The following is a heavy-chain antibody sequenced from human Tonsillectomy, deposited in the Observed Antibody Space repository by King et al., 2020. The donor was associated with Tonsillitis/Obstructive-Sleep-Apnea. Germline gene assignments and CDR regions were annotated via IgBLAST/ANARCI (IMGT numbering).Heavy chain of an antibody. CDR2: INHSGST. CDR1: GWSFSGYY. Sequence: VQLQQWGAGLLKPSETLSLTCAVYGWSFSGYYWSWIRQPPGKGLEWIGEINHSGSTNYNPSLKSRVTISVDTSKNQFSLKLSSVTAADTAVYYCARSPAIYDFWSGYYTYYYYMDVWGKGTTVTVSS. D-gene: IGHD3-3*01. V-gene: IGHV4-34*01. J-gene: IGHJ6*03. CDR3: ARSPAIYDFWSGYYTYYYYMDV.